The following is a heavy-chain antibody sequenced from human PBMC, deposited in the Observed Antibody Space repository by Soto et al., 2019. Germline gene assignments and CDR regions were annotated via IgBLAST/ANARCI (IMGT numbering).Heavy chain of an antibody. CDR2: VYHSGST. V-gene: IGHV4-4*02. CDR1: GCSIRSSPW. J-gene: IGHJ6*02. CDR3: ARTRESLGMDV. Sequence: SETLSLTCAVSGCSIRSSPWWSWVRQPPGKGLEWIGVVYHSGSTRYNPSAQSRVTIPVDKSKNQFSLKLSSMTAADTAVHYCARTRESLGMDVWGQGTTVTVS.